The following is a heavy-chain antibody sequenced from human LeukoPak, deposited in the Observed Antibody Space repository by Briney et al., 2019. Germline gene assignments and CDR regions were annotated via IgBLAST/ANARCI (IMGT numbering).Heavy chain of an antibody. CDR1: GGSFSGYY. CDR2: IYYSGST. V-gene: IGHV4-39*01. Sequence: SETLSLTCAVYGGSFSGYYWGWIRQPPGKGLEWIGTIYYSGSTYYNPSLTSRVTISVDTSKNQFSLKLSSVTAADTAVYYCARHKDYYYSYMDVWGKGTTVTISS. CDR3: ARHKDYYYSYMDV. J-gene: IGHJ6*03.